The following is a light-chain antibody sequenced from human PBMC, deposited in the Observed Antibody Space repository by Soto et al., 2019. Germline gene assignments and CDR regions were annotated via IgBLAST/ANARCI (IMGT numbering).Light chain of an antibody. CDR3: QEYNRYSYT. CDR1: QSISNW. J-gene: IGKJ2*01. CDR2: KAS. V-gene: IGKV1-5*03. Sequence: DIQMTQSPSTLSASVGDRVTITCRASQSISNWLAWYQQKPGKAPKLLIYKASSLESGVPSRFSGSGSGTEFTLTISSLQPDDFATYYCQEYNRYSYTFGQGAKVDIK.